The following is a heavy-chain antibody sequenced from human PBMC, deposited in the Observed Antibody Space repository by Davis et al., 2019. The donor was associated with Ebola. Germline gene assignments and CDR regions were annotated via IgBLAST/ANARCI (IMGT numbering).Heavy chain of an antibody. CDR3: TTDKALPQLYAFDI. CDR1: GFTSSNAW. V-gene: IGHV3-15*01. Sequence: GESLKISCAASGFTSSNAWMSWVRQAPGRGLEWVGRIKSKTDGGTTDYAAPVKGRFTISRDDSKNTLYLQMNSLKTEDTAVYYCTTDKALPQLYAFDIWGQGTMVTVSS. J-gene: IGHJ3*02. D-gene: IGHD3-10*01. CDR2: IKSKTDGGTT.